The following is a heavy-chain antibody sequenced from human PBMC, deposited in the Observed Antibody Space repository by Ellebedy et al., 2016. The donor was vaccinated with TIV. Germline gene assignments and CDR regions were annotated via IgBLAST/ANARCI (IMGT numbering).Heavy chain of an antibody. Sequence: ASVKVSCXASGYTFTSYGISWVRQAPGQGLEWMGWISAYNGNTNYAQKIQGRLTMTTDTSTSTAYMELRSLRSDDTAVYYCASGDTIFGVVAPFDYWGQGTLVTVSS. CDR1: GYTFTSYG. V-gene: IGHV1-18*01. CDR2: ISAYNGNT. D-gene: IGHD3-3*01. J-gene: IGHJ4*02. CDR3: ASGDTIFGVVAPFDY.